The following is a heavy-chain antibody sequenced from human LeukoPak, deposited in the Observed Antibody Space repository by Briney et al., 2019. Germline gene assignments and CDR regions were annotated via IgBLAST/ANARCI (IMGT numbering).Heavy chain of an antibody. V-gene: IGHV3-23*01. CDR3: AGEDIVVVVAATEDFFDY. CDR1: GFTFSSYA. D-gene: IGHD2-15*01. Sequence: PGGSLRLSCAASGFTFSSYALSWVRQAPGKGLEWVSAISGSGGSTYYADSVKGRFTISRDNSKNTLYLQMNSLRAEDTAVYYCAGEDIVVVVAATEDFFDYWGQGTLVTVSS. J-gene: IGHJ4*02. CDR2: ISGSGGST.